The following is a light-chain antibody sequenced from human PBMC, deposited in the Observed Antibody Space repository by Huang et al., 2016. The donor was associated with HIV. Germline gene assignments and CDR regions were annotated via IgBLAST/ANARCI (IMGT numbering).Light chain of an antibody. J-gene: IGKJ1*01. CDR3: QQYNDWPWT. Sequence: EIVMTQSPGTLSVSPGERATLSCRASQSVSNEVAWFQQKPGQAPRLLIYGANIRPSGTPAGFSGGGSGTEFTLTISSLQSEDFAIYYCQQYNDWPWTFGQGTKVEIK. CDR1: QSVSNE. CDR2: GAN. V-gene: IGKV3-15*01.